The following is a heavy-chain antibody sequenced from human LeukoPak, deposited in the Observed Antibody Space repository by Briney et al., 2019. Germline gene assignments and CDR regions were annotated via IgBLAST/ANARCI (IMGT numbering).Heavy chain of an antibody. V-gene: IGHV4-39*01. J-gene: IGHJ4*02. CDR2: IYYSGST. CDR3: ARRGRGSWVGGFLDY. Sequence: SETLSLTCTVSGASISSNDYYWGWIRQPPGKGLEWIGSIYYSGSTCYNPSLQSRVTISVDTSKNQFSLKLTSVTAADTAVYYCARRGRGSWVGGFLDYWGQGTLVTVSS. CDR1: GASISSNDYY. D-gene: IGHD6-13*01.